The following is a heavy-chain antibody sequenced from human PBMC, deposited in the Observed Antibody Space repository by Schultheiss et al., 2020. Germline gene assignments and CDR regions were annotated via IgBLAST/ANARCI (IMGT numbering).Heavy chain of an antibody. CDR2: INHSGGT. CDR1: GDSISSYY. CDR3: ARRRYFDY. V-gene: IGHV4-59*12. Sequence: SETLSLTCNVSGDSISSYYWSWIRQPPGKGLEWIGEINHSGGTNYNPSLKSRVTMSVDTSKNQFSLKLSSVTAADTAVYYCARRRYFDYWGQGTLVTVSS. J-gene: IGHJ4*02.